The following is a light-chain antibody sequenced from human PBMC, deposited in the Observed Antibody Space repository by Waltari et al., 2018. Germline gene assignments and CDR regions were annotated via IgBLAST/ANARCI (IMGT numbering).Light chain of an antibody. CDR2: GAS. CDR1: QSVSRS. V-gene: IGKV3-20*01. CDR3: QHYVRLPVS. Sequence: DIVLTQSPGTPPLSPGERATLSCRASQSVSRSLAWYQQKPGQAPRLLIYGASSRATGVPDRFSGSGSGTDFSLTISRLEPEDFAVYYCQHYVRLPVSFGQGTKVEIK. J-gene: IGKJ1*01.